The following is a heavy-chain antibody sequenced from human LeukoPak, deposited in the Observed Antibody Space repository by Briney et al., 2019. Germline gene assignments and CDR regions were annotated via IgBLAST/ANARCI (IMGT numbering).Heavy chain of an antibody. Sequence: ASVKVSCKASGYTFTGYYMHWVRQAPGHGLEWMGWINPISGGTNYTQKFQGRVTMTRDTSISTAYMELSRLRSGDTAVYYCARGGTIRAAFDFWGQGTMVTVSS. CDR1: GYTFTGYY. CDR2: INPISGGT. D-gene: IGHD2-8*01. CDR3: ARGGTIRAAFDF. J-gene: IGHJ3*01. V-gene: IGHV1-2*02.